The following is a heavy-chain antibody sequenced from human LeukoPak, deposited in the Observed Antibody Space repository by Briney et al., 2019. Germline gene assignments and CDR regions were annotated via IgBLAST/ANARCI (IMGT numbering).Heavy chain of an antibody. J-gene: IGHJ4*02. D-gene: IGHD4-17*01. Sequence: PGGSLRLSCAASEFTFSRYGMNWVRQAPGKGLEWVSSISSSSSYIYYADSVKGRFTISRENAKNSLYLQMNSLRAEDTAVYYCARDIDHYGDYIPYWGQGTLVTVSS. CDR2: ISSSSSYI. V-gene: IGHV3-21*01. CDR3: ARDIDHYGDYIPY. CDR1: EFTFSRYG.